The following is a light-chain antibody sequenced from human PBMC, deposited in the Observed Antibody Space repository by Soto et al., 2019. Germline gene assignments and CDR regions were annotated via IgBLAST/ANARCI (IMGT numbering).Light chain of an antibody. Sequence: EIVLTQSPATLSLPPGERATLSCRASQSVSSYLAWYQQKPGQAPRLLIYDASNRATGIPARFSGSGSGKGFTVAISSLEHEDFAVYCCQQRSNWPAFGGGTKVEIK. J-gene: IGKJ4*01. V-gene: IGKV3-11*01. CDR3: QQRSNWPA. CDR2: DAS. CDR1: QSVSSY.